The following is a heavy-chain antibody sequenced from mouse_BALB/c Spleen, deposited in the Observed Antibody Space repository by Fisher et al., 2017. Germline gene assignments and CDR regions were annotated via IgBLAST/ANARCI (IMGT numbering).Heavy chain of an antibody. V-gene: IGHV5-9-4*01. CDR3: ARDYDGYPYAMDY. D-gene: IGHD2-3*01. Sequence: RFTISRDNAKNTLYLEMSSLRSEDTAMYYCARDYDGYPYAMDYWGQGTSVTVSS. J-gene: IGHJ4*01.